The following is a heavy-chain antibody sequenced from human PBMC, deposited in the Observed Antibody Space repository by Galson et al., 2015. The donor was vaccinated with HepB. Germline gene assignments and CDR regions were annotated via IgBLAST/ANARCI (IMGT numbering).Heavy chain of an antibody. J-gene: IGHJ4*02. CDR1: GYTFTGYY. D-gene: IGHD3-10*01. CDR3: ARDLGTVYGSGSYYLDY. CDR2: VNPNSGGT. V-gene: IGHV1-2*06. Sequence: SVKVSCKASGYTFTGYYMHWVRQAPGQGLEWVGRVNPNSGGTNHAQKFQGRVTMTSDTSISTAYMELSRLRSDDTAVFYCARDLGTVYGSGSYYLDYWGQGTLVTVSS.